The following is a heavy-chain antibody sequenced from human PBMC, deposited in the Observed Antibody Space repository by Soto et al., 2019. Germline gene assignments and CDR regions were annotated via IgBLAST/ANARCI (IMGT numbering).Heavy chain of an antibody. Sequence: QVQLQESGPGLVKPSQTLSLTCAVSGASLSSVGYYWHWIRQHPGKGLEWLGYIFDSGTTYYRPSLKSRLAISADTSNNQFSLRLTSVTAADTAVYYCARGRQRVTGTYDYWGQGTLFTVSS. CDR3: ARGRQRVTGTYDY. CDR2: IFDSGTT. CDR1: GASLSSVGYY. J-gene: IGHJ4*02. V-gene: IGHV4-31*11. D-gene: IGHD1-20*01.